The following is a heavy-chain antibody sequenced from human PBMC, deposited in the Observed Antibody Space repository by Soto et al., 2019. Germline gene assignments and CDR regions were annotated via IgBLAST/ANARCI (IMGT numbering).Heavy chain of an antibody. CDR1: GFTFSSYA. D-gene: IGHD3-10*01. CDR3: AKVEGVLWFGELPGPYWFDP. Sequence: GGSLRLSCAASGFTFSSYAMSWVRQAPGKGLEWVSAISGSGGSTYYADSVKGRFTISRDNSKNTLYLQMNSLRAEDTAVYYCAKVEGVLWFGELPGPYWFDPWVQGTLFTVSS. J-gene: IGHJ5*02. CDR2: ISGSGGST. V-gene: IGHV3-23*01.